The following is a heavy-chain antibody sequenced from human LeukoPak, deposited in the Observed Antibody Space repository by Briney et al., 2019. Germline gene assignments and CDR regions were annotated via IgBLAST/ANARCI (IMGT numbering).Heavy chain of an antibody. CDR1: GYTFTSYA. J-gene: IGHJ6*02. CDR2: INAGNGNT. D-gene: IGHD3-3*02. V-gene: IGHV1-3*01. Sequence: ASVNVSCTASGYTFTSYAMHWVRQAPGQRLEWMGWINAGNGNTKYSQKFQGGVTITRDTSASTAYMELSSLRSEDTAVYYCARELLADSFYGMDVWGQGTTVTVSS. CDR3: ARELLADSFYGMDV.